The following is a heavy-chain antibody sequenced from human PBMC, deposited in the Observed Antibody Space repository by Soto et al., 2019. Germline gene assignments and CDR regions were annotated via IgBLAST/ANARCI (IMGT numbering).Heavy chain of an antibody. V-gene: IGHV5-10-1*01. D-gene: IGHD6-13*01. Sequence: GGSLKISCSGSGYSFTSYWISWGRQMPGKGLEWMGRIDPSDSYTNYSPSFQGHVTISADKSISTAYLQWSSLKASDTAMYYCARSGYSSSWADYWGQGTLVTVSS. CDR1: GYSFTSYW. J-gene: IGHJ4*02. CDR3: ARSGYSSSWADY. CDR2: IDPSDSYT.